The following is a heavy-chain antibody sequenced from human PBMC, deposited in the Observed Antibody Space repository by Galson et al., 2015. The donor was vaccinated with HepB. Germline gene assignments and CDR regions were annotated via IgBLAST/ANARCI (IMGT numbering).Heavy chain of an antibody. J-gene: IGHJ6*02. CDR2: IIPIFGTA. CDR3: AREGYSSGPTLYYYYGMDV. D-gene: IGHD6-19*01. Sequence: SVKVSCKASGGTFSSYAISWVRQAPGQGLEWMGGIIPIFGTANYAQKFQGRVTITADESTSTAYMELSSLRSEDTAVYYCAREGYSSGPTLYYYYGMDVWGQGTTVTVSS. CDR1: GGTFSSYA. V-gene: IGHV1-69*13.